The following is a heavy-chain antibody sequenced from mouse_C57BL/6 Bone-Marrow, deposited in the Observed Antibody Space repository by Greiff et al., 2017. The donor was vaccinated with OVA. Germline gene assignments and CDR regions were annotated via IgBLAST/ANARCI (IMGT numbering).Heavy chain of an antibody. D-gene: IGHD2-3*01. CDR1: GYTFTSYW. CDR3: ARDWLLRGCPRYYAMDY. Sequence: QVQLQQPGAELVKPGASVKLSCKASGYTFTSYWMHWVKQRPGRGLEWIGRIDPNSGGTKYNEKFKSKATLTVDKPSSTAYMQLSSLTSEDSAVYYCARDWLLRGCPRYYAMDYWGQGTSVTVSS. V-gene: IGHV1-72*01. CDR2: IDPNSGGT. J-gene: IGHJ4*01.